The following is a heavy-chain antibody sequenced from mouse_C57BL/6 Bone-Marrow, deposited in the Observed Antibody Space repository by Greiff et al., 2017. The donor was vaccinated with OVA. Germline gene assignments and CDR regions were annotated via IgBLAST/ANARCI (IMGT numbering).Heavy chain of an antibody. CDR2: IDPENGDT. Sequence: EVQLQQSGAELVRPGASVKLSCTASGFNITDDYMHWVKQRPEQGLEWIGWIDPENGDTEYASKFQGKATITADTSSNTAYLQLSSLTSEDTAVYYCTAYYSNYRFAWFAYWGQGTLVTVSA. CDR3: TAYYSNYRFAWFAY. D-gene: IGHD2-5*01. J-gene: IGHJ3*01. CDR1: GFNITDDY. V-gene: IGHV14-4*01.